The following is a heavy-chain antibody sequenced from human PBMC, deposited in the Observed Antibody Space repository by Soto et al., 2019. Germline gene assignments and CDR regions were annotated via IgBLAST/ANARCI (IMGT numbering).Heavy chain of an antibody. D-gene: IGHD2-15*01. CDR3: ARDDTASCSGGSCYTALFDY. J-gene: IGHJ4*02. V-gene: IGHV3-21*01. CDR2: ISSSSSYI. CDR1: GFTFSSYS. Sequence: EVQLVESGGGLVKPGGSLRLSCAASGFTFSSYSMNWVRQAPGKGLEWVSSISSSSSYIYYADSVKGRFTISRDNAKNSLYLQMNSLRAEDTAVYYCARDDTASCSGGSCYTALFDYWGQGTLVTVSS.